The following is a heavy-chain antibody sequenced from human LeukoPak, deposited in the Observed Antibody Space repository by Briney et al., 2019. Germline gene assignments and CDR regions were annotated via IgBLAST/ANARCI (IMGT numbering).Heavy chain of an antibody. J-gene: IGHJ5*02. CDR2: INTGNGNT. Sequence: GASVKVSCKASGYTFTSYAMHWVRQAPGQRLEWMGWINTGNGNTKYSQKFQGRVTITRDTSASTAYMELRSLRSDDTAVYYCARGPNIVVEPAAVQNWFDPWGQGTLVTVSS. CDR3: ARGPNIVVEPAAVQNWFDP. D-gene: IGHD2-2*01. CDR1: GYTFTSYA. V-gene: IGHV1-3*04.